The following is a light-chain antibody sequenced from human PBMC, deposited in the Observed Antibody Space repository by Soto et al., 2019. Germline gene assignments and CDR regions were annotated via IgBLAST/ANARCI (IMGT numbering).Light chain of an antibody. J-gene: IGKJ1*01. Sequence: ESVLTQSPDTLSLSPGERATLSCRASQTVNNNYVAWYQQKPGQAPRLLIFRASNKATGIPARFSGSGSGTEFTLTISSLQSEDFAVYYCQQYSIWRTFGQGTKVDIK. V-gene: IGKV3D-15*01. CDR1: QTVNNN. CDR3: QQYSIWRT. CDR2: RAS.